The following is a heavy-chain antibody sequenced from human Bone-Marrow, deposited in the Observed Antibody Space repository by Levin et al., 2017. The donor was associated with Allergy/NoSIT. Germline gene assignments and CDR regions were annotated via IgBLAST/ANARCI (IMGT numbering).Heavy chain of an antibody. CDR3: AKEYVTSSWYACDI. CDR1: GFTFSSFA. CDR2: ISRSGGST. J-gene: IGHJ3*02. V-gene: IGHV3-23*01. D-gene: IGHD6-13*01. Sequence: PGGSLRLSCAASGFTFSSFAMSWVRQAPGKGLEWVSAISRSGGSTYYADSVKGRFTISRDSSKNALYLQMNSLRAEDTAVYYGAKEYVTSSWYACDIWGQGTMVTVSS.